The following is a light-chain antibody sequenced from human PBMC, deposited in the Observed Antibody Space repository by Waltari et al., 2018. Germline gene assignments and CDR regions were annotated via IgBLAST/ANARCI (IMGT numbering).Light chain of an antibody. CDR1: QSVTRA. Sequence: EIVLTQSPGTLSLSPGESAPPSCRTSQSVTRALAWYQQKPGQAPRLLIYGASNRATGIPDRFSGSGSGTDFSLTISSLEPEDFAVYYCQHYLRLPVTFGQGTKVEVK. CDR2: GAS. CDR3: QHYLRLPVT. V-gene: IGKV3-20*01. J-gene: IGKJ1*01.